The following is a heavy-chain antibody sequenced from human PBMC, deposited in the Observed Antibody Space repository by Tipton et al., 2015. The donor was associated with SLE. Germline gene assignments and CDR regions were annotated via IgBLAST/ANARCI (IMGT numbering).Heavy chain of an antibody. CDR2: VDNSGSA. CDR1: GVSIRSYF. CDR3: TRSGLEYVWGPD. Sequence: TLSLTCTVSGVSIRSYFWSWIRQPPGKGLELIGFVDNSGSAGYTPSLKSRVTTSSDTSKNQLSLKLSSVTAADTAVYYCTRSGLEYVWGPDWGQGTLVTVSS. J-gene: IGHJ4*02. D-gene: IGHD3-16*01. V-gene: IGHV4-59*01.